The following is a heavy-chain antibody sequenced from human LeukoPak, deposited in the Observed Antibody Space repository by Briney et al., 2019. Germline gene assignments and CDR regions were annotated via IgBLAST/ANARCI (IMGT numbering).Heavy chain of an antibody. D-gene: IGHD3-10*01. V-gene: IGHV3-30*04. CDR3: AKDLRAQYYYGSGSSSEFDY. CDR2: ISYDGSNK. J-gene: IGHJ4*02. Sequence: GGSLRLSCAASGFTFSSYAMHWVRQAPGRGLEWVAVISYDGSNKYYADSVKGRFTISRDNSKNTLYLQMNSLRAEDTAVYYCAKDLRAQYYYGSGSSSEFDYWGQGTLVTVSS. CDR1: GFTFSSYA.